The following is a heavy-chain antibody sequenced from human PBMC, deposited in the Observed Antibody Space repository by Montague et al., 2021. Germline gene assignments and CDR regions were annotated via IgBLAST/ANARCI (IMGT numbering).Heavy chain of an antibody. V-gene: IGHV4-4*02. CDR3: AVGSESAWELLHH. J-gene: IGHJ5*02. CDR1: GDSVSSKYF. CDR2: IYHGTT. D-gene: IGHD1-26*01. Sequence: TLSLTCTVSGDSVSSKYFWSWVRQPLGKGLEWLGEIYHGTTSYSPSLKGRLTVSMDTSKNQFSLKLSSVTAADTAIYYCAVGSESAWELLHHWGQGILVTVSS.